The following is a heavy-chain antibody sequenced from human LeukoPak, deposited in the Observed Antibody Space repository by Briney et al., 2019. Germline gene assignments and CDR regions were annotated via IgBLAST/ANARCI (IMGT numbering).Heavy chain of an antibody. Sequence: ASVKVSCKAPGYTFTGYYMHWVRQAPGQGLEWMGWINPNSGGTNYAQKFQGRVTMTRDTSISTAYMELSRLRSDDTAVYYCARDQRTYDAFDIWGQGTVVTVSS. CDR3: ARDQRTYDAFDI. J-gene: IGHJ3*02. CDR1: GYTFTGYY. CDR2: INPNSGGT. V-gene: IGHV1-2*02.